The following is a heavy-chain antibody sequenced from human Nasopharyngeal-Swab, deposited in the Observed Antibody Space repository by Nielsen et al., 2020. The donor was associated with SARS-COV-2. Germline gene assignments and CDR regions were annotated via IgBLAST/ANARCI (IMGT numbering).Heavy chain of an antibody. Sequence: SETLSLTCTVSGGSVSSGSYYWSWIRPPPGKGLEWIGYIYYSGSTNYNPSLKSRVTISVDTSKNQFSLKLSSVTAADTAVYYCARGQDSNYYDSSGYYFYFDYWGQGTLVTVSS. D-gene: IGHD3-22*01. CDR2: IYYSGST. J-gene: IGHJ4*02. V-gene: IGHV4-61*01. CDR1: GGSVSSGSYY. CDR3: ARGQDSNYYDSSGYYFYFDY.